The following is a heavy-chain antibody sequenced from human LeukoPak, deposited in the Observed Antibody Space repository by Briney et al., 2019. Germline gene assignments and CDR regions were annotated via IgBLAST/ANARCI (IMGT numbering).Heavy chain of an antibody. CDR2: IYYSGST. J-gene: IGHJ5*02. Sequence: SETLSLTCTVSGGSISNYWSWIRQPPGKGLEWIGYIYYSGSTNYKPSLKSRVTISLDTSKNQFSLKLSSVTAADTAVYYCARGGYYGSGNDFRFDPWGQGTLVTVSS. D-gene: IGHD3-10*01. CDR1: GGSISNY. CDR3: ARGGYYGSGNDFRFDP. V-gene: IGHV4-59*01.